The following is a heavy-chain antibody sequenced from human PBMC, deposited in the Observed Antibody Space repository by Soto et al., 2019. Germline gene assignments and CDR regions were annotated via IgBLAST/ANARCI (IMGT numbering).Heavy chain of an antibody. CDR2: INHSGST. CDR1: GGSFSGYY. CDR3: ARHSTEDIVVVPDPFDY. V-gene: IGHV4-34*01. D-gene: IGHD2-2*01. J-gene: IGHJ4*02. Sequence: SETLSLTCAVYGGSFSGYYWSWIRQPPGKGLEWIGEINHSGSTNYNPSLKSRVTISVDTSKNQFSLKLSSVTAADTAVYYCARHSTEDIVVVPDPFDYWGQGTLVTVSS.